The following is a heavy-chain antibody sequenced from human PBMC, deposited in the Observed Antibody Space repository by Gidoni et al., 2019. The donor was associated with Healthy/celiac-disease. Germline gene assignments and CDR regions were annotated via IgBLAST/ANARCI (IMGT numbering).Heavy chain of an antibody. V-gene: IGHV3-15*01. CDR2: IKSKTDGGTT. D-gene: IGHD2-2*01. CDR1: GFTFSNAW. J-gene: IGHJ6*02. CDR3: TTDEAELGCSSTSCYAMGYGMDV. Sequence: EVQLVESGGGLVKPGGSLRLSCAASGFTFSNAWRSWVRQAPGKGLEWVGRIKSKTDGGTTDYAAPVKGRFTISRDDSKNTLYLQMNSLKTEDTAVYYCTTDEAELGCSSTSCYAMGYGMDVWGQGTTVTVSS.